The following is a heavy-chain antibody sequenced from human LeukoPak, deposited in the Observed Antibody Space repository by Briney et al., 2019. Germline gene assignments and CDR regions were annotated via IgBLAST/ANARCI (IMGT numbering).Heavy chain of an antibody. CDR2: IIPIFGPA. Sequence: SVKVSCKASGGTFSSYAINWVRQAPGQGLEWMGGIIPIFGPANYAQKFQGRVTVTADESTSTAYMELSSLRSEDTAVYYCASFTMVRGVPYYFDYWGQGTLVTVSS. V-gene: IGHV1-69*13. D-gene: IGHD3-10*01. J-gene: IGHJ4*02. CDR3: ASFTMVRGVPYYFDY. CDR1: GGTFSSYA.